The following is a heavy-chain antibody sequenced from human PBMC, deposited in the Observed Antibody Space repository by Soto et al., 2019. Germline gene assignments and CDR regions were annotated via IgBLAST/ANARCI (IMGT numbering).Heavy chain of an antibody. J-gene: IGHJ4*02. Sequence: QVQVVQSGAEVKKPGASVKVSCKASGYTFSNYGISWVRQAPGQGLEWMGWISGYNGNTKYAQDVQGRVTMTTDTSTSAVDMELRSLRSDDTAVYYCASDADTGYCTGGGCYRPKFDYWGQGTLVTVSS. D-gene: IGHD2-15*01. CDR2: ISGYNGNT. V-gene: IGHV1-18*01. CDR1: GYTFSNYG. CDR3: ASDADTGYCTGGGCYRPKFDY.